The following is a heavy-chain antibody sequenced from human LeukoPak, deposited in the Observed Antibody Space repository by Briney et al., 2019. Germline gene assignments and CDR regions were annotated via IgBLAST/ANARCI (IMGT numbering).Heavy chain of an antibody. D-gene: IGHD3-22*01. Sequence: SETLSLTCAVYGGSFSGYYWSWIRQPPGKGLEWIGEINHSGSTNYNPSLKSRVTISVDTSKNQFSLKLSSVTAADTAVYYCARRCNHYYDSSALDYWGQGTLVTVSS. CDR2: INHSGST. CDR3: ARRCNHYYDSSALDY. V-gene: IGHV4-34*01. J-gene: IGHJ4*02. CDR1: GGSFSGYY.